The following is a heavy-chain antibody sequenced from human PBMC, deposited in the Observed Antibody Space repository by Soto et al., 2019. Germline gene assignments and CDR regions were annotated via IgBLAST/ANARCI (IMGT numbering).Heavy chain of an antibody. CDR2: ISESGGST. D-gene: IGHD6-13*01. V-gene: IGHV3-23*01. CDR3: AKRSPYSSGWYSPIFDY. Sequence: LRLSCAASGFSFSDYAMIWVRQAPGKGLEWVSVISESGGSTHYADSVRGRFTVSRDNSKNSLSLRMNSLRDEDTAVYFCAKRSPYSSGWYSPIFDYWGQGALVTVSS. CDR1: GFSFSDYA. J-gene: IGHJ4*02.